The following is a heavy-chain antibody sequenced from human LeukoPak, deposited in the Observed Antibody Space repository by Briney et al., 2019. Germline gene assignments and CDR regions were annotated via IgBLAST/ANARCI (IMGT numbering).Heavy chain of an antibody. J-gene: IGHJ4*02. Sequence: GGSLRLSCAASGLTFSNNWMTWVRQAPGKGLEWVSAISGSGGSTYYADSVKGRFTISRDNSKNTLYLQMNSLRAEDTAVYYCAKSANMPYYYDSSGYLDYWGQGTLVTVSS. D-gene: IGHD3-22*01. CDR2: ISGSGGST. CDR1: GLTFSNNW. CDR3: AKSANMPYYYDSSGYLDY. V-gene: IGHV3-23*01.